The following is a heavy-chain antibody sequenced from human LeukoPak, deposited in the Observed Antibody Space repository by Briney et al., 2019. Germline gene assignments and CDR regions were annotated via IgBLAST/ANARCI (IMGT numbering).Heavy chain of an antibody. D-gene: IGHD4-23*01. V-gene: IGHV4-34*01. J-gene: IGHJ4*02. CDR2: INHSGST. CDR3: ARGGDYGGNPAYDY. Sequence: PSETLSLTCAVYGGSFSGYYWSWIRQPPGKGLEWIGEINHSGSTNYNPSLKSRVTISVDTSKNQFSLKLSSVTAADTAVYYCARGGDYGGNPAYDYWGQGTLVTVSS. CDR1: GGSFSGYY.